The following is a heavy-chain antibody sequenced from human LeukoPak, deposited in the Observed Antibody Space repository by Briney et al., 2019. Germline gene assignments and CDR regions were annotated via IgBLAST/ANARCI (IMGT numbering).Heavy chain of an antibody. CDR3: ARPSSGWYLGI. CDR1: GGSISSGGYY. Sequence: SETLSLTCTVSGGSISSGGYYWSWIRQPPGKGLEWIGYIYHSGSTYYNPSLKSRVTISVDRSKNQFSLKLSSVTAADTAVYYCARPSSGWYLGIWGQGTMVTVSS. D-gene: IGHD6-19*01. CDR2: IYHSGST. V-gene: IGHV4-30-2*01. J-gene: IGHJ3*02.